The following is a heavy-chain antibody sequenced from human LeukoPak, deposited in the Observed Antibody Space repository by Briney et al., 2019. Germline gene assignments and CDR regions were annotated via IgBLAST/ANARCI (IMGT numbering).Heavy chain of an antibody. J-gene: IGHJ3*02. CDR3: ARYENSRKAFDI. Sequence: ASVKVSCKASGYTFTDYYVHWVRQAPGQGLEWMGWINSNNGGTKYAHKFKGRVTMTRETSISTAYMEMSRLISDDTAVYYCARYENSRKAFDIWGKGTMVTVTA. CDR2: INSNNGGT. V-gene: IGHV1-2*07. CDR1: GYTFTDYY. D-gene: IGHD1/OR15-1a*01.